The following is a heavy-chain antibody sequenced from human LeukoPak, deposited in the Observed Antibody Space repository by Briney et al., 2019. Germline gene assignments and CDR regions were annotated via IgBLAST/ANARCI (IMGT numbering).Heavy chain of an antibody. Sequence: GASVKVSCKASGYTFTGYYMHWVRQAPGHGLEWMGWINPNSGGTNYAQKFQARVTMNRDTSISTAYMELSRLRSDDTAVYYCARGALSNLYYVRFDYWGQGTRVTVSS. D-gene: IGHD2-8*01. V-gene: IGHV1-2*02. CDR1: GYTFTGYY. CDR3: ARGALSNLYYVRFDY. J-gene: IGHJ4*02. CDR2: INPNSGGT.